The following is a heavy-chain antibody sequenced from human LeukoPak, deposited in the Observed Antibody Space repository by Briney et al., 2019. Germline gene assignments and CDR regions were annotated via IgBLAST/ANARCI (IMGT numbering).Heavy chain of an antibody. V-gene: IGHV3-48*02. CDR3: VRDPEALDY. CDR2: IRRSGSPI. CDR1: GFTFSSYS. Sequence: GGSLRLSCAASGFTFSSYSMSWVRQAPGKGLEWVAYIRRSGSPIYYADSVKGRFTISRDNAKNSLYLQMNSLRDEDTAVYYCVRDPEALDYWGQGTLVTVSS. J-gene: IGHJ4*02.